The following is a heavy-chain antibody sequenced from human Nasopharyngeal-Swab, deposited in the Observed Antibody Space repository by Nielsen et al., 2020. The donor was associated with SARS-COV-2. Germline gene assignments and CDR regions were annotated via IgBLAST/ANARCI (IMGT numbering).Heavy chain of an antibody. Sequence: GESLKISCAASGFIFSTYTMNWVRQAPGKGLELLSSIRSSTSYIYYADSVKGRFTISRDNAKNSLYLQMNSLRTEDTAVYYCATPGYSSGWIFWGQGTLVTVSS. CDR1: GFIFSTYT. V-gene: IGHV3-21*01. D-gene: IGHD6-19*01. CDR2: IRSSTSYI. CDR3: ATPGYSSGWIF. J-gene: IGHJ4*02.